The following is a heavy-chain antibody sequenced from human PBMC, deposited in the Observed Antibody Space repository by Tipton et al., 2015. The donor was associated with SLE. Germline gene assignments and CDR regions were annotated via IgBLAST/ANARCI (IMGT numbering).Heavy chain of an antibody. CDR1: GGSISRYH. Sequence: TLSLTCTVSGGSISRYHWNWIRQPPGKGLDWIGYIFYSGSTNYNPSLSSRVTISLDTSKNQFSLKLRSVTAADTAVYYCARAWSYGTGWYYDLWGRGTLVTVSS. J-gene: IGHJ2*01. CDR3: ARAWSYGTGWYYDL. V-gene: IGHV4-59*01. CDR2: IFYSGST. D-gene: IGHD2-8*02.